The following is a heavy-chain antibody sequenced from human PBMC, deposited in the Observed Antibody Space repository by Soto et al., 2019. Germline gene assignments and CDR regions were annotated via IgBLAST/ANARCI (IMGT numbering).Heavy chain of an antibody. CDR3: ARDRGPSSAYYPSSFAP. CDR1: GGTFSSYA. D-gene: IGHD3-22*01. CDR2: IIPIFGTA. Sequence: QVQLVQAGVEVKKPGSSVKVSCKASGGTFSSYAISWVRQAPGQGLEWMGEIIPIFGTANYAQKFQGRVTITADESTSTASMELSSLRSEATAVYYCARDRGPSSAYYPSSFAPWRPGTLVTVSS. J-gene: IGHJ5*02. V-gene: IGHV1-69*12.